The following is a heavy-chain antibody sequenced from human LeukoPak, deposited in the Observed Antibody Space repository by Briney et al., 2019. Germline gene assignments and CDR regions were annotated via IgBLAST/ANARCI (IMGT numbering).Heavy chain of an antibody. CDR2: ISGNGGST. J-gene: IGHJ6*03. Sequence: QPGGSLRLSCAASGFTFTKHAMQWVRQAPGKGLEYVSAISGNGGSTYYANSVKGRFTISSDNSKKTVYLQMDSLRAEDMAVYYCARAGVIRYVAWLINYYMDVWGKGTTVTVSS. V-gene: IGHV3-64*01. CDR3: ARAGVIRYVAWLINYYMDV. D-gene: IGHD3-9*01. CDR1: GFTFTKHA.